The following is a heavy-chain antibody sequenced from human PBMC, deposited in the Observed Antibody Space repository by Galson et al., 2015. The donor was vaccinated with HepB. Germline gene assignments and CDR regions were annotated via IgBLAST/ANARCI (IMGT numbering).Heavy chain of an antibody. CDR3: AKDPAGRFVVNYRGYYFDD. D-gene: IGHD1-7*01. CDR1: GFTFSNYG. CDR2: VSHDGSYK. J-gene: IGHJ4*02. Sequence: SLRLSCAASGFTFSNYGMNWVRQAPGKGLEWVALVSHDGSYKSYAESVTGRFTSFRDNAKGTLYLQMNSLRPEDTAVYYCAKDPAGRFVVNYRGYYFDDWGQGTLVTVSS. V-gene: IGHV3-30*18.